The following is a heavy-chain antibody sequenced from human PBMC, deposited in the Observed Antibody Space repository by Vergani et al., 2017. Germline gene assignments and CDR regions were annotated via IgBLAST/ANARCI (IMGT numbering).Heavy chain of an antibody. CDR1: GGSLSGYY. CDR3: ARSIVSRNPPDYFDN. J-gene: IGHJ4*02. Sequence: QVQLQESGPGLVRPSETLSLTCTVSGGSLSGYYWNWIRQTPGEGLEWIGYVEDSGYFNYNPFLKTRVSMSSDTSNNQFSLMLSSVTVAVTAVYYCARSIVSRNPPDYFDNWGQGTLVTVSS. D-gene: IGHD1-14*01. CDR2: VEDSGYF. V-gene: IGHV4-59*01.